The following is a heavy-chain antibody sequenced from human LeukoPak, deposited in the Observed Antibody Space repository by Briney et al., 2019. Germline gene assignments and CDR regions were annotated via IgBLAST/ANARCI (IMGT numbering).Heavy chain of an antibody. CDR2: IYYSGST. J-gene: IGHJ4*02. CDR3: ARLFRHGSGSYVDY. Sequence: PSETLSLTCTVSGGSISSYYWSWIRQPPGKGLEWIGYIYYSGSTNYNPSLKSRVTTSVDTSKNQFSLKLSSVTAADTAVYYCARLFRHGSGSYVDYWGQGTLVTVSS. D-gene: IGHD3-10*01. CDR1: GGSISSYY. V-gene: IGHV4-59*08.